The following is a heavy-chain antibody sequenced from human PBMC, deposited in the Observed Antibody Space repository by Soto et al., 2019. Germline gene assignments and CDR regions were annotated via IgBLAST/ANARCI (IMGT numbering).Heavy chain of an antibody. CDR1: GGTFSSYA. CDR3: ARDPPVSYYDSSGYLN. Sequence: SVKVSCKASGGTFSSYAISWVRQAPGQGLEWMGGIIPIFGTANYAQKFQGRVTITADESTSTAYMELSSLRSEDTTVYYCARDPPVSYYDSSGYLNWGQGTLVTVSS. J-gene: IGHJ4*02. V-gene: IGHV1-69*13. D-gene: IGHD3-22*01. CDR2: IIPIFGTA.